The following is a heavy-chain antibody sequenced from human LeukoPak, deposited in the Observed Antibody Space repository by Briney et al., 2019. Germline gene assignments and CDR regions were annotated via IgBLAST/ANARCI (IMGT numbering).Heavy chain of an antibody. J-gene: IGHJ6*02. V-gene: IGHV4-59*01. D-gene: IGHD4/OR15-4a*01. Sequence: SETLSLTYTVSGGSISSYYWSWIRQPPGKGLEWIGYIYYSGSTNYNPSLKSRVTISVDTSKNQFSLKLSSVTAADTAVYYCARLGVNYDANYYYGMDVWGQGTTVTVSS. CDR3: ARLGVNYDANYYYGMDV. CDR1: GGSISSYY. CDR2: IYYSGST.